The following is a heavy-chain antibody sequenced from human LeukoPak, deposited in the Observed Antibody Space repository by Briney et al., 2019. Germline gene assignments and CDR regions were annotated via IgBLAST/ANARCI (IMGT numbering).Heavy chain of an antibody. CDR2: IRYDGSIK. D-gene: IGHD1-26*01. CDR3: AKDFGWVVGATSGLFDY. Sequence: GGSLRLSCAASGFTFSSYGMHWVRQAPGKGLEWVAFIRYDGSIKYYADSVKGRFTISRDNSKHTLYLQMNSLRAEDTAVYYCAKDFGWVVGATSGLFDYWGQGTLVTVSS. CDR1: GFTFSSYG. J-gene: IGHJ4*02. V-gene: IGHV3-30*02.